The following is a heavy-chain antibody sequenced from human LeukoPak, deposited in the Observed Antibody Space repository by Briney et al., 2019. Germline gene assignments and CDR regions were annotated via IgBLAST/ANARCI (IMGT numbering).Heavy chain of an antibody. J-gene: IGHJ5*02. CDR1: GFTVSNNY. V-gene: IGHV3-66*01. D-gene: IGHD4/OR15-4a*01. Sequence: GGSLRLSCAASGFTVSNNYMNWVRQAPGKGLEWVSLIYSGGDTHYADSVKGRFTISRDSSKNTLYLQMNSLRAEHTAVYYCARDPPAVRTNTYAWGQGTLVTVSS. CDR2: IYSGGDT. CDR3: ARDPPAVRTNTYA.